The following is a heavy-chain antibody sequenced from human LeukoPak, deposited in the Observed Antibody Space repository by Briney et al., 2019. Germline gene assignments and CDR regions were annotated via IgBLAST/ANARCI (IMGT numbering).Heavy chain of an antibody. CDR2: IIPIFGTA. D-gene: IGHD5-24*01. V-gene: IGHV1-69*13. Sequence: SVKVSCKASGGTFSSYAISWVRQAPGQGLEWMGGIIPIFGTANYAQKFQGRVTITADESTSTAYMELSSLRSEDTAVYYCASRDGYNFGSIDDWGQGTLVTVSS. CDR1: GGTFSSYA. CDR3: ASRDGYNFGSIDD. J-gene: IGHJ4*02.